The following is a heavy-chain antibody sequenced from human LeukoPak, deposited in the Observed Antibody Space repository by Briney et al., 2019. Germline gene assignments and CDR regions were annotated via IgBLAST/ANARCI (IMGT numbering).Heavy chain of an antibody. V-gene: IGHV3-74*01. D-gene: IGHD3-22*01. CDR3: VRGLFGPDY. CDR1: GFTFSSHW. J-gene: IGHJ4*02. CDR2: INNDGSDT. Sequence: HSGGSLRLSCAASGFTFSSHWMHWVRQAPGKGLVWVSRINNDGSDTVYADSVKGRFTFSRDNAKNTLSLQMNSLRVEDTAVYYCVRGLFGPDYWGQGTLVTVSS.